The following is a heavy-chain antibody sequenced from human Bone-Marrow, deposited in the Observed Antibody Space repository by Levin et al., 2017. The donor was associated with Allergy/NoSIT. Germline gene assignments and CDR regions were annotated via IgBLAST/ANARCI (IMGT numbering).Heavy chain of an antibody. Sequence: SQTLSLTCAVSGGSISSGDYSWSWIRQPPGKGLEWIAFVFHSGSTYYNPSFRSRVTMLVDKSKNQFSLNMRSVTAADTAMYYCARGQGWFDPWGQGTLVSVSS. CDR2: VFHSGST. V-gene: IGHV4-30-2*01. J-gene: IGHJ5*02. CDR1: GGSISSGDYS. CDR3: ARGQGWFDP.